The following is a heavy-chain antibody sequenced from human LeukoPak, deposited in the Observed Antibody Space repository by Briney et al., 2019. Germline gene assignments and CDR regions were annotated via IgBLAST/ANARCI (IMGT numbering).Heavy chain of an antibody. CDR3: AKEYDSLYYFDY. CDR1: GFTLRSYG. CDR2: ISYDGSKE. Sequence: PGGSLRLSCAASGFTLRSYGMHWVRQAPGKGLEWVAVISYDGSKEHYGDSVKGRFSISRDNSKNTLYLQMNSLRAEDTAVYYCAKEYDSLYYFDYWGQGTLVTVSS. J-gene: IGHJ4*02. D-gene: IGHD3-16*01. V-gene: IGHV3-30*18.